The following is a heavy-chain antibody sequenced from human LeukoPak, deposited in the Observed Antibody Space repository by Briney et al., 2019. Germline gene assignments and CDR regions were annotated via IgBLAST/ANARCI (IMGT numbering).Heavy chain of an antibody. V-gene: IGHV3-64D*06. CDR1: GFTFSSYA. Sequence: GGSLRLSCSASGFTFSSYAMHWVRQAPGKGLEYVSAISSNGGSTYYADSVKGRFTISRDNSKNTLYLQMSSLRAEDTAVYYCAKGIQVWTGGGFDYWGQGTLVTVSS. J-gene: IGHJ4*02. D-gene: IGHD5-18*01. CDR3: AKGIQVWTGGGFDY. CDR2: ISSNGGST.